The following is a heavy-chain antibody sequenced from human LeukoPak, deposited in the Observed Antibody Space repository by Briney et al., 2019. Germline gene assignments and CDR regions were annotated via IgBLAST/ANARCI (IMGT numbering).Heavy chain of an antibody. Sequence: PSQTLSQTCAVPGDSLSSDVYSSGWIRQPPGNGLEWIGYIYHSGSTYYIPSLKSRVTISVDRSKNQLSLKLSSVTAADAAMYYCASGGYSDGFDYWGQGTLVTVSS. CDR3: ASGGYSDGFDY. CDR1: GDSLSSDVYS. D-gene: IGHD5-18*01. CDR2: IYHSGST. V-gene: IGHV4-30-2*01. J-gene: IGHJ4*02.